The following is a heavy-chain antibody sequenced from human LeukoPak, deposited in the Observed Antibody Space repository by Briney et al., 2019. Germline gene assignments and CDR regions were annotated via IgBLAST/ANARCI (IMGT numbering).Heavy chain of an antibody. CDR3: ARGRDSGSFIIDY. J-gene: IGHJ4*02. CDR1: GFAFSSYA. V-gene: IGHV3-23*01. Sequence: GGSLRLSCAASGFAFSSYAMSWVRQAPGKGLEWVSAISGSGGSTYYADSVKGRFTLSRDNSKNTVSLQMNSLGTEDTAVYYCARGRDSGSFIIDYWGQGTLVTVSS. CDR2: ISGSGGST. D-gene: IGHD3-10*01.